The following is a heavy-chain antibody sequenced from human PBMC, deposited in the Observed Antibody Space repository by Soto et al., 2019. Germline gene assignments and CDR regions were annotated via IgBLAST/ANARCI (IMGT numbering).Heavy chain of an antibody. CDR2: IYWDDDK. D-gene: IGHD2-15*01. CDR1: GFSLSTTGVG. CDR3: TPATLYCIDTSCSPWFDS. V-gene: IGHV2-5*02. Sequence: QITLKESGPTLVKPTQTLTLTCTFSGFSLSTTGVGVGLIRQPAGKALEWLALIYWDDDKRYSPSLKSRLTIAHDTSTNHVVLTMTDLDPAATASYYCTPATLYCIDTSCSPWFDSWRQGTLVTVSS. J-gene: IGHJ5*01.